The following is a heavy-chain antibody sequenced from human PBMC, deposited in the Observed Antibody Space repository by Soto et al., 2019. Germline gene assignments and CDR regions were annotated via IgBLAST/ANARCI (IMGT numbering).Heavy chain of an antibody. Sequence: PSETLSLTCTVSGGSISSSNYYWDWIRQPPGKGLEWIGSFYYSESTYYNPSLKSRVTISVDTSKNQFSLKLNSVTAADTAVYYCARHGITGTRISWFDPWGQGTLVTVSS. CDR3: ARHGITGTRISWFDP. D-gene: IGHD1-7*01. CDR2: FYYSEST. CDR1: GGSISSSNYY. V-gene: IGHV4-39*01. J-gene: IGHJ5*02.